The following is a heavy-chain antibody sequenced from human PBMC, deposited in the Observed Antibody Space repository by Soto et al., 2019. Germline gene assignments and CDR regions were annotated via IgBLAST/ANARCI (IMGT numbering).Heavy chain of an antibody. CDR1: GGTFSSYD. V-gene: IGHV1-8*01. D-gene: IGHD2-2*01. Sequence: ASVKVSCKASGGTFSSYDINWVRQATGQGLEWMGWMNPNSGNTGYAQKFQGRVTMTRNTSISTAYMELSSLRSEDTAVYYCARGGLHCSSTSCYESGMDVWGQGTTVTVSS. CDR3: ARGGLHCSSTSCYESGMDV. J-gene: IGHJ6*02. CDR2: MNPNSGNT.